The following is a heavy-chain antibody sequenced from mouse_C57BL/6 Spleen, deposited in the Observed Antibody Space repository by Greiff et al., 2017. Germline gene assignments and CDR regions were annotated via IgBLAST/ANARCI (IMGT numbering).Heavy chain of an antibody. CDR3: ARHYYGSSYYFDY. J-gene: IGHJ2*01. CDR1: GFTFSSYG. Sequence: EVKLLESGGDLVKPGGSLKLSCAASGFTFSSYGMSWVRQTPDKRLEWVATISSGGSYTYYPDSVQGRFTISRDNAKNTLYLQMSSLKSEDTAMYYCARHYYGSSYYFDYWGQGTTLTVSS. CDR2: ISSGGSYT. V-gene: IGHV5-6*01. D-gene: IGHD1-1*01.